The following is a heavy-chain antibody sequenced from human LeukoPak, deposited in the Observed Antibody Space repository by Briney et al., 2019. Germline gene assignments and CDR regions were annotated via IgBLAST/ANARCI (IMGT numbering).Heavy chain of an antibody. J-gene: IGHJ4*02. V-gene: IGHV3-48*01. CDR2: ISSSSSSI. CDR3: AKDQYRIAVAGVFDY. D-gene: IGHD6-19*01. Sequence: GGSLRLSCAASGFTFSSYSLNWVRQAPGKGLEWVSYISSSSSSIYYADSVKGRFTTSRDNAKNSLYLQMNSLRAEDTAVYYCAKDQYRIAVAGVFDYWGQGTLVTVSS. CDR1: GFTFSSYS.